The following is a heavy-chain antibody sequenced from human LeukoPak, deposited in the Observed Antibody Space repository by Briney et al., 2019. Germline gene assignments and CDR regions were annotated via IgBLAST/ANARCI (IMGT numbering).Heavy chain of an antibody. V-gene: IGHV6-1*01. CDR2: TYYRSKWYN. Sequence: SQTLSLTCAISGDSVSSNSAAWNWIRQSPSRGLEWLGRTYYRSKWYNDYAVSVKSRITINPDTSKNQFSLKLSSVTAADTAVYYCARRLEVRGVMRRGSLGPWGQGTLVTVSS. CDR1: GDSVSSNSAA. J-gene: IGHJ5*02. D-gene: IGHD3-10*01. CDR3: ARRLEVRGVMRRGSLGP.